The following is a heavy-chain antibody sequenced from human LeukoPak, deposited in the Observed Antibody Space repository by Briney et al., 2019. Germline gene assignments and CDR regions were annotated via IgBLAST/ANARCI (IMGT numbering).Heavy chain of an antibody. Sequence: PGRSLRLSCTASGFTFGDYAMSWVRQAPGKGLEWVGFIRSKAYGGTTEYAASVKGRFTISRDDSESIAYLQMNSLKTEDTAVYYCTRVGDDYGDYEDAFDIWGQGTMVTVSS. D-gene: IGHD4-17*01. CDR3: TRVGDDYGDYEDAFDI. J-gene: IGHJ3*02. CDR2: IRSKAYGGTT. CDR1: GFTFGDYA. V-gene: IGHV3-49*04.